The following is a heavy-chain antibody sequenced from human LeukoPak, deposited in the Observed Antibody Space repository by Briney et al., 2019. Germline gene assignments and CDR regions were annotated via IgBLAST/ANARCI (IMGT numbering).Heavy chain of an antibody. D-gene: IGHD1-26*01. CDR1: GGSISSYY. CDR2: IYISGST. V-gene: IGHV4-4*07. J-gene: IGHJ4*02. CDR3: ARSPLTFIVGAPQYYFDY. Sequence: SETLSLTCTVSGGSISSYYWSWIRQPAGKGLEWIGRIYISGSTNYNPSLKSRVTMSVDTSKNQFSLKLSSVTAAETAVYYCARSPLTFIVGAPQYYFDYWGQGTLVTVSS.